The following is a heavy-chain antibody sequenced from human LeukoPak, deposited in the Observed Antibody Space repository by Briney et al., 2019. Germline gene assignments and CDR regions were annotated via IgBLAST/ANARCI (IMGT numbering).Heavy chain of an antibody. CDR1: GESVSSNSAA. CDR3: TRESRGMDV. J-gene: IGHJ6*02. V-gene: IGHV6-1*01. CDR2: TYYRSTWYN. Sequence: SQTLSLTCAISGESVSSNSAAWNWIRQSPSRGLEWLGRTYYRSTWYNESAISVRSRITINPDTSKNQFSLQLNSVTPDDTAVYYCTRESRGMDVWGQGTTVTVSS.